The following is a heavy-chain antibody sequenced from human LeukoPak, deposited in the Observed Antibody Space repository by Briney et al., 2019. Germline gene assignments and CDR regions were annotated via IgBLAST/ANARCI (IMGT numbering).Heavy chain of an antibody. D-gene: IGHD6-19*01. CDR3: AKGRIAVAANWFDP. V-gene: IGHV3-23*01. J-gene: IGHJ5*02. CDR2: ISGSGGST. CDR1: GFIFSSYS. Sequence: GGSLRLSCGASGFIFSSYSMNWVRQVPGKGLEWVSAISGSGGSTYYADSVKGRFTISRDNSKNTLYLQMNSLRAEDTAVYYCAKGRIAVAANWFDPWGQGTLVTVSS.